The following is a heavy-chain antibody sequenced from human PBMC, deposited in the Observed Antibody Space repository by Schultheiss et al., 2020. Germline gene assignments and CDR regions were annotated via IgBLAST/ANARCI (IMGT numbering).Heavy chain of an antibody. V-gene: IGHV4-61*01. CDR1: GGSVSSGSYY. J-gene: IGHJ4*01. CDR3: ARGYSSGWYPDY. Sequence: SETLSLTCTVSGGSVSSGSYYWSWIRQPPGKGLEWIGYVSYSGSTNYNPSLKSRVTISVDTSKNQFSLKLSSVTAADTAVYYCARGYSSGWYPDYLGQGIRVTVSS. D-gene: IGHD6-19*01. CDR2: VSYSGST.